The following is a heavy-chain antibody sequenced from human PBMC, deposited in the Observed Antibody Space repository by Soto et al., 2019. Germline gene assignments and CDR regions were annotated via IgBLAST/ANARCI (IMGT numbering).Heavy chain of an antibody. Sequence: QVQLVESGGGVVQPGRSLRLSCAASGFTFSSYGMHWVRQAPGKGLEWVAVISYDGSNKYYADSVKGRFTISRDNSKNTXXLQMNSLRAEDTAVYYCAKDREYQLLYGYYYGMDVWGQGTTVTVSS. CDR1: GFTFSSYG. CDR2: ISYDGSNK. CDR3: AKDREYQLLYGYYYGMDV. J-gene: IGHJ6*02. D-gene: IGHD2-2*02. V-gene: IGHV3-30*18.